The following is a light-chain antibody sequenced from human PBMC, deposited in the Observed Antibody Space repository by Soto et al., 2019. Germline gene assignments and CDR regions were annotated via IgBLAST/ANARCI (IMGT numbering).Light chain of an antibody. V-gene: IGLV2-14*01. CDR3: SAYTARSTLV. CDR2: EVT. Sequence: QSALTQPASVSGSPGQSITISCTGTSSDIGGYNSVFWYQQHPGKAPKLMIYEVTNRPSGISTRFSGSKSGNTASLTISGLQPEDEGDYYCSAYTARSTLVFGGGTKLTVL. CDR1: SSDIGGYNS. J-gene: IGLJ3*02.